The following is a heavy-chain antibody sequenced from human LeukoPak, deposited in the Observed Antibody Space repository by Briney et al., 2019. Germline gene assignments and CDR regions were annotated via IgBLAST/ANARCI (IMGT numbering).Heavy chain of an antibody. J-gene: IGHJ3*01. CDR3: ARTTRGFLVAAD. D-gene: IGHD1-26*01. CDR1: GFTFSRNA. Sequence: GGSLRLSCAASGFTFSRNAMSWVRQAQGTGLERVSSLSGSGGDTYYADSVKGRFTISRDNSKNTVYLQMNSLRVEDTAVYYCARTTRGFLVAADWGQGTMVTVSS. V-gene: IGHV3-23*01. CDR2: LSGSGGDT.